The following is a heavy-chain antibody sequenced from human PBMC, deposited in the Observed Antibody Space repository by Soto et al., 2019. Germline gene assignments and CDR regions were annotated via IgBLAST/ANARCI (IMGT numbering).Heavy chain of an antibody. Sequence: ASVKVSCKASGYTFTSYGISWVRQAPGQGLERMGWISAYNGNTNYAQKLQGRVTMTTDTSTSTAYMELRSLRSDDTAVYYCARVLERGITMVRGVIFPWFDPWGQGTLVTVSS. D-gene: IGHD3-10*01. CDR2: ISAYNGNT. CDR3: ARVLERGITMVRGVIFPWFDP. J-gene: IGHJ5*02. CDR1: GYTFTSYG. V-gene: IGHV1-18*01.